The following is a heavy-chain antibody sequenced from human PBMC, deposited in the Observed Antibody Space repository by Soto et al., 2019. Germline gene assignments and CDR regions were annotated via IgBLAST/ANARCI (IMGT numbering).Heavy chain of an antibody. CDR2: ISAYNGNT. D-gene: IGHD3-22*01. CDR1: GYTFTSYG. CDR3: PRRWPYDSSAYNLYDAFDI. V-gene: IGHV1-18*04. Sequence: QVQLVQSGAEVKKPGASVKVSCKASGYTFTSYGISWVRQAPGQGLEWMGWISAYNGNTNYAQKLQGRVTMTTDTSTSTAYRKLRSLRSDDTAVYYCPRRWPYDSSAYNLYDAFDIWGQGTMVTVSS. J-gene: IGHJ3*02.